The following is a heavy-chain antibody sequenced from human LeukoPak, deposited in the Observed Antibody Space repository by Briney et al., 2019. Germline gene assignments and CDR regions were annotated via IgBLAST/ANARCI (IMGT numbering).Heavy chain of an antibody. CDR3: ARATGGLTLFDY. J-gene: IGHJ4*02. CDR2: FSYSGFT. V-gene: IGHV4-59*11. D-gene: IGHD3-10*01. Sequence: PSEPLSLTCTVSRGSLSSHSWSWLRQPPEKGLDWIGSFSYSGFTKYNPSLESRVSMSVDTSKDQFSLRLSSVTAADTAFYYGARATGGLTLFDYWGQGTAVTVSS. CDR1: RGSLSSHS.